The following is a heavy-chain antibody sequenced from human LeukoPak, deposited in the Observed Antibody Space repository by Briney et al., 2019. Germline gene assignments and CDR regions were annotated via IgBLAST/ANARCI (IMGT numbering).Heavy chain of an antibody. CDR1: GGSISSYY. CDR2: IYYSGST. J-gene: IGHJ4*02. V-gene: IGHV4-59*06. Sequence: PSETLSLTCTVSGGSISSYYWSWIRQHPGKGLEWIGYIYYSGSTYYNPPLKSRVTISVDTSKNQFSLKLSSVTAADTAVYYCARGLYSSSWYREWGQGTLVTVSS. CDR3: ARGLYSSSWYRE. D-gene: IGHD6-13*01.